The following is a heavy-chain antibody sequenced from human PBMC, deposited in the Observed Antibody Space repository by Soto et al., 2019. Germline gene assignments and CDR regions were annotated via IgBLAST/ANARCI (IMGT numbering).Heavy chain of an antibody. CDR2: IYYSGST. J-gene: IGHJ4*02. Sequence: SETLSLTCTVSGGSISSYYWSWIRQPPGKGLEWIGYIYYSGSTNYNPSLKSRVTISVDTSKSQFSLKLSSVTAADTAVYYCARDPAYSSSWYGHFDYWGQGTLVTVSS. V-gene: IGHV4-59*01. D-gene: IGHD6-13*01. CDR1: GGSISSYY. CDR3: ARDPAYSSSWYGHFDY.